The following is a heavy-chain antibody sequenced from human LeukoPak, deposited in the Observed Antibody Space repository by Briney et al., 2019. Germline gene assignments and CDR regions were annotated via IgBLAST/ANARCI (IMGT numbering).Heavy chain of an antibody. J-gene: IGHJ2*01. CDR3: ARDGNPWNLDV. V-gene: IGHV4-59*01. D-gene: IGHD1-14*01. CDR1: GGSISSYY. CDR2: IYYSGRT. Sequence: SETLSLTCTVSGGSISSYYWTWIRQPPGKALEWIGYIYYSGRTIYNPSLKSRVTMSVDTSKNQFSLKLSSVTAADTAVYYCARDGNPWNLDVWGRGTLVTVSS.